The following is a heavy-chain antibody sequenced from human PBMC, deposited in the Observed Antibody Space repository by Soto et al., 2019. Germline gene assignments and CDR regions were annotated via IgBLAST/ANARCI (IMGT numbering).Heavy chain of an antibody. CDR3: ARTTIAAAGTPFDY. CDR1: GYSISSGYY. D-gene: IGHD6-13*01. J-gene: IGHJ4*02. V-gene: IGHV4-38-2*01. Sequence: SETLSLTCAVPGYSISSGYYWGWIRQPPGKGLEWIGSIYHSGSTYYNPSLKSRVTISVDTSKNQFSLKLSSVTAADTAVYYCARTTIAAAGTPFDYWGQGTLVTVSS. CDR2: IYHSGST.